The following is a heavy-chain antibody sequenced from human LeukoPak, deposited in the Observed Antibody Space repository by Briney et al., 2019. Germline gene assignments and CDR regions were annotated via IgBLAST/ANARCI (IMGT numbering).Heavy chain of an antibody. CDR1: GGSISSYY. D-gene: IGHD6-13*01. V-gene: IGHV4-59*01. J-gene: IGHJ6*02. CDR3: ARGHSSSWYPPHYYYYGMDV. Sequence: SETLSLTCTVSGGSISSYYWSWIRQPPGKGLEWIGYIYYSGSTNYNPSLKSRVTISVDTSKNQFSLKLSSVTAADTALYYCARGHSSSWYPPHYYYYGMDVWGQGTTVTVSS. CDR2: IYYSGST.